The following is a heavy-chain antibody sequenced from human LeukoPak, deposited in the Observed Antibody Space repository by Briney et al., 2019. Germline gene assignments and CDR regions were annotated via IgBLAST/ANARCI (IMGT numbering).Heavy chain of an antibody. V-gene: IGHV3-23*01. D-gene: IGHD1-14*01. CDR3: AKPAKTDYADY. Sequence: GGSLRLSCAASGFTFSSYTMHWVRQAPGKGLEWVSAISGSGGNTYYADSVKGRFTISRDNSKNTLYLQMNSLRAEDTALYYCAKPAKTDYADYGGQGTLVTVSS. CDR2: ISGSGGNT. CDR1: GFTFSSYT. J-gene: IGHJ4*02.